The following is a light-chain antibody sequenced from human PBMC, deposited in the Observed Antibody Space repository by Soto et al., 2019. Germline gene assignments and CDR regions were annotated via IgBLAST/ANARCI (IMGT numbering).Light chain of an antibody. CDR3: QQYDNLPLT. CDR2: DAS. V-gene: IGKV1-33*01. J-gene: IGKJ4*01. Sequence: DIQMTQSPSSLSASVGDRVTVTCQASQDISNYLNWYQQKPGKAPKLLIYDASNLQTGVPSRFSGSGSAPDFPFTISSLQPEDIATYYCQQYDNLPLTFGGGTKVEIK. CDR1: QDISNY.